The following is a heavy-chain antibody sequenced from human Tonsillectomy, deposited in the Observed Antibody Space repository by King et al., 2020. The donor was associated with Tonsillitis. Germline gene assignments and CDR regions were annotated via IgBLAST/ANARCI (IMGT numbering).Heavy chain of an antibody. D-gene: IGHD6-19*01. CDR3: ARVGRIAVAGTSSSVYYYYYYMDV. Sequence: VQLQQWGAGLLKPSETLSLTCAVYGGSFSGYYWSWVRQPPGKGLEWIGEINHSGSTNYNPSLKSRVTISVDTSKNQFSLKLSSVTAADTAVYYCARVGRIAVAGTSSSVYYYYYYMDVWGKGTTVTVSS. CDR1: GGSFSGYY. V-gene: IGHV4-34*01. J-gene: IGHJ6*03. CDR2: INHSGST.